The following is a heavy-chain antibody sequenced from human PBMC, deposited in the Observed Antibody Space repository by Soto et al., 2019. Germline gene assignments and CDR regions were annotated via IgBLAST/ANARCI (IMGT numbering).Heavy chain of an antibody. D-gene: IGHD3-22*01. Sequence: SETLSLTCTVSGGSISSSSYYWGWIRQPPGKGLEWIGSIYYSGSTYYNPSLKSRVTTSVDTSKNQFSLKLSSVTTADTAIYYCAISGSDFDYWGQGALVTVSS. CDR3: AISGSDFDY. V-gene: IGHV4-39*01. J-gene: IGHJ4*02. CDR1: GGSISSSSYY. CDR2: IYYSGST.